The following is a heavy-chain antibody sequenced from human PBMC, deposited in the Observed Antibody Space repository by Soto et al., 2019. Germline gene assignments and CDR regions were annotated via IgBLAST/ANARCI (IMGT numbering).Heavy chain of an antibody. Sequence: PSETLSLTCTVSDGSISSYYWSWIRQPPGKGLEWIGYIYYSGSTNYNPSLKSRVTISVDTSKNQFSLKLSSVTAADTAVYYCARVRGRLGDFDYWGQGTLVTVSS. CDR3: ARVRGRLGDFDY. CDR1: DGSISSYY. J-gene: IGHJ4*02. CDR2: IYYSGST. D-gene: IGHD3-16*01. V-gene: IGHV4-59*01.